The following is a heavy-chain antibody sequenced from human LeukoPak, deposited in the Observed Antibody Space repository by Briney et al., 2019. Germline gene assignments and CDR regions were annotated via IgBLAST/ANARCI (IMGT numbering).Heavy chain of an antibody. CDR2: IYYSGST. CDR3: ARGTFGEPYDY. J-gene: IGHJ4*02. D-gene: IGHD3-10*01. V-gene: IGHV4-39*07. Sequence: SETLSLTCTVSGGSISSSSYYWGWIRQPPGKGLEWIGSIYYSGSTYYNPSLKSRVTISVDKSKNQFSLKLSSVTAADTAVYYCARGTFGEPYDYWGQGTLVTVSS. CDR1: GGSISSSSYY.